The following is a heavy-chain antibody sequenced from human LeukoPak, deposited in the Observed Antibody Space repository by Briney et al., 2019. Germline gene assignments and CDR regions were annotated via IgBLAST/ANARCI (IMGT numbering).Heavy chain of an antibody. CDR1: GFLFGSYW. Sequence: GGSLRPSCAASGFLFGSYWMTWVRQAPGKGLEWVDNIKQDGSEKYYVDSVKGRFTISRDNAKNSLYLQMNSLRAEDTAVYYCARGGGLDIWGQGAMVTVSS. CDR3: ARGGGLDI. D-gene: IGHD3-3*01. CDR2: IKQDGSEK. J-gene: IGHJ3*02. V-gene: IGHV3-7*05.